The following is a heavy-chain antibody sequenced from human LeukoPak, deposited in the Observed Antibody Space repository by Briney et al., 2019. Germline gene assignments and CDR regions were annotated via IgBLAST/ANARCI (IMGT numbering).Heavy chain of an antibody. J-gene: IGHJ5*02. CDR2: VSGSGSST. Sequence: GGSLRLSCAASGFSFSSYAMSWVRQAPGKGLEWVSAVSGSGSSTYYADSVKGRFTISRDNSKNTLYLQMNSLRAEDTAVYYCARDVHDYGDLNWFDPWGQGTLVTVSS. CDR3: ARDVHDYGDLNWFDP. D-gene: IGHD4-17*01. CDR1: GFSFSSYA. V-gene: IGHV3-23*01.